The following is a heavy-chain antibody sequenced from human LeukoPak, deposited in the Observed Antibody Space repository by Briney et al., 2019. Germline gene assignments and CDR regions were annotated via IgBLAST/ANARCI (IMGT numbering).Heavy chain of an antibody. CDR1: GFTFSSYA. Sequence: GGSLRLSCAASGFTFSSYAMSWVRQAPGKGLEWVSAISGSGGSTYYADSVKGRFTISRDNSKNTLYLQMNSLRAEDTAVYYCAKDRPKDYYDSSGYWYFDYWGQRTLVTVSS. CDR2: ISGSGGST. V-gene: IGHV3-23*01. CDR3: AKDRPKDYYDSSGYWYFDY. J-gene: IGHJ4*02. D-gene: IGHD3-22*01.